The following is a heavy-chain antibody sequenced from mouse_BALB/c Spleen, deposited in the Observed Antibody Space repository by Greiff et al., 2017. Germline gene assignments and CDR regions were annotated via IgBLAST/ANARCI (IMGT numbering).Heavy chain of an antibody. CDR1: GYSFTGYY. Sequence: LVRPGASVKLSCKASGYSFTGYYMHWVKQSHGKSLEWIGYISCYNGATSYNQKFKGKATFTVDTSSSTAYMQFNSLTSEDSAVYYSARGGDRTDYRYDDYFDYWGQGTTLTVSS. V-gene: IGHV1S34*01. CDR2: ISCYNGAT. CDR3: ARGGDRTDYRYDDYFDY. D-gene: IGHD2-14*01. J-gene: IGHJ2*01.